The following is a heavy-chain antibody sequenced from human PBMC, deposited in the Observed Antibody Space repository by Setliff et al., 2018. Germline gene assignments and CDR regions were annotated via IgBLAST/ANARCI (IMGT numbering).Heavy chain of an antibody. J-gene: IGHJ4*02. V-gene: IGHV1-69*13. CDR2: TIPMFDRP. CDR1: GGTFKNHA. Sequence: SVKVSCKTSGGTFKNHAISWVRQAPGQGLEWMGGTIPMFDRPNYAQNFQGRVSITADESTRTAYMELSSLTFEDTAVYYCARWNGSGYFYYWGQGTWVTVSS. CDR3: ARWNGSGYFYY. D-gene: IGHD3-3*01.